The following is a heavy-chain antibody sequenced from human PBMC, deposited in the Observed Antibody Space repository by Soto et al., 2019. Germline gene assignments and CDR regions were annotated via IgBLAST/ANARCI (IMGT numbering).Heavy chain of an antibody. CDR1: GGTLNSYT. CDR2: VIPNLGVT. Sequence: SVEVSCEAPGGTLNSYTFSWVRQAPGQGLEWIGMVIPNLGVTNYAKKFQGRFTIVVDTSTSTAYMELNSLRYEDTAVYYCARDKGYCSDTSCPDFDYWGQGTLVTVSS. J-gene: IGHJ4*02. CDR3: ARDKGYCSDTSCPDFDY. V-gene: IGHV1-69*04. D-gene: IGHD2-15*01.